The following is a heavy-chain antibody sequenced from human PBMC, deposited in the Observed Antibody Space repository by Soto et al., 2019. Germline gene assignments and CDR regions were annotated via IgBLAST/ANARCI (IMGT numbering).Heavy chain of an antibody. CDR2: IYYSGST. D-gene: IGHD1-26*01. J-gene: IGHJ4*02. CDR1: GDSISNYY. V-gene: IGHV4-59*01. CDR3: AKANSVIGKVDY. Sequence: SETLSLTCTVSGDSISNYYCSWIRQSPGKGLEWIGYIYYSGSTKYNPSLKSRVTISIDKSKNQFSLKLTSVTAADTAVYYCAKANSVIGKVDYWGQGTLVTVSS.